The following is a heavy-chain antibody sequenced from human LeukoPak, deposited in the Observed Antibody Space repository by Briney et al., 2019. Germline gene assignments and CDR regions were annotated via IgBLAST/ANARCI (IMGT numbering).Heavy chain of an antibody. CDR2: INHSGST. CDR1: GGSFSGYY. J-gene: IGHJ6*03. V-gene: IGHV4-34*01. D-gene: IGHD6-13*01. CDR3: ARGGVAAAAHYYYYYVDV. Sequence: SETLSLTCAVYGGSFSGYYWSWIRQPPGKGLEWIGEINHSGSTNYNPSLRSRVTISVDTSKNQFSLKLSSVTAADTAVYYCARGGVAAAAHYYYYYVDVWGKGTTVTVSS.